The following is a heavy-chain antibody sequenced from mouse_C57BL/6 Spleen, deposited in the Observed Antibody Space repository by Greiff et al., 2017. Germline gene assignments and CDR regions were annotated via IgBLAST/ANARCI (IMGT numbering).Heavy chain of an antibody. CDR3: ARWGTVVAHYYAMDY. Sequence: VQLKESGPELVKPGASVKISCKASGYSFTGYYMNWVKQSPEKSLEWIGEINPSTGGTTYNQKFKAKATLTVDKSSSTAYMQLKSLTSEDSAVYYGARWGTVVAHYYAMDYWGQGTSVTVSS. D-gene: IGHD1-1*01. CDR2: INPSTGGT. V-gene: IGHV1-42*01. CDR1: GYSFTGYY. J-gene: IGHJ4*01.